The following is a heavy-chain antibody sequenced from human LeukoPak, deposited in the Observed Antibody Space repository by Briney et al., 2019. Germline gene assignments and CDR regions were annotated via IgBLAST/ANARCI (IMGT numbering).Heavy chain of an antibody. D-gene: IGHD3-10*01. Sequence: ASVKVSCKASGYTFTSPGISWVRQAPGQGLEWMGWISAYNGNTNYAQKLQGRVTMTTDTSTSTAYMELRSLRSDDTAVYYCARGFGGARYYYYYGMDVWGQGTTVTVSS. CDR1: GYTFTSPG. J-gene: IGHJ6*02. CDR3: ARGFGGARYYYYYGMDV. V-gene: IGHV1-18*01. CDR2: ISAYNGNT.